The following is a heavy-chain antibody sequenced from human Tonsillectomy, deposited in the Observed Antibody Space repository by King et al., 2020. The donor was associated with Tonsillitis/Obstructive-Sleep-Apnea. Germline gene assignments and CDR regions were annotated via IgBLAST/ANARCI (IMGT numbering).Heavy chain of an antibody. V-gene: IGHV1-3*01. Sequence: QVQLVQSGAEVKTPGASVKVSCKASGYDFANSAMHWVRQAPGQRPEWMGWVNGGNGHTRYSEKFQGRVTLTSDTSASTAYMELSSLRSEDSAVYYCVAYYYYYGMDVWGQGTTVTVSS. CDR2: VNGGNGHT. CDR1: GYDFANSA. J-gene: IGHJ6*02. CDR3: VAYYYYYGMDV.